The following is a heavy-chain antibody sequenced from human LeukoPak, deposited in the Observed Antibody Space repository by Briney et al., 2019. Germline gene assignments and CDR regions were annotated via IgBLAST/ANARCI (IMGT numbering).Heavy chain of an antibody. CDR1: GGSISSGGYY. Sequence: SETLSLTCTVSGGSISSGGYYWSWIRQHPGKGLEWIGYIYYSGSTYYNPSLKSRVTISVDTSKNQFSLKLSSVTAADTAVYYCARDDSSGAGSDWFDPWGQGTLVTVSS. CDR2: IYYSGST. V-gene: IGHV4-31*03. CDR3: ARDDSSGAGSDWFDP. J-gene: IGHJ5*02. D-gene: IGHD1-26*01.